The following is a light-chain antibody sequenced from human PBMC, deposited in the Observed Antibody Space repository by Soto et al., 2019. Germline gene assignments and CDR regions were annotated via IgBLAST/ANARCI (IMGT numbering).Light chain of an antibody. CDR3: QQYNSYPWT. CDR2: KAS. Sequence: DIQMTQSPSTLSASVGDRVTITCRASQSISSWLAWYQQKPGKAPKLLIYKASTLESGVPSNFSGSGSGTEFTLTISSLQPEDFATYYCQQYNSYPWTFGPGTKVDI. J-gene: IGKJ1*01. V-gene: IGKV1-5*03. CDR1: QSISSW.